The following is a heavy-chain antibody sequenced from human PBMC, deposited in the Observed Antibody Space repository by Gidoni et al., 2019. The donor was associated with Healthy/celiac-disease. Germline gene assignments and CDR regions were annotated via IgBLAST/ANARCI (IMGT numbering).Heavy chain of an antibody. CDR1: GFTLRSYA. V-gene: IGHV3-30*04. Sequence: QVQLVESGGGVVQPGRSLRLSCASSGFTLRSYAMHWVRQAPGKGMEWVAVISYDGSNKYYADSVKGRFTISRDNSKNTLYLQMNSLRAEDTAVYYCASSGVGGSQGDFDYWGQGTLVTVSS. J-gene: IGHJ4*02. CDR3: ASSGVGGSQGDFDY. CDR2: ISYDGSNK. D-gene: IGHD3-10*01.